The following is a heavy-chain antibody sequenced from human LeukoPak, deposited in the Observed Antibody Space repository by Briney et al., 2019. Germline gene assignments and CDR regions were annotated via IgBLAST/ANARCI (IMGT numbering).Heavy chain of an antibody. J-gene: IGHJ6*03. CDR1: GGSISSGSYY. D-gene: IGHD5-12*01. CDR3: ARGGGGIVWLRFRSYYYMDV. CDR2: IYTSGTT. V-gene: IGHV4-61*02. Sequence: PSQTLSLTCTVSGGSISSGSYYWSWIRQPAGKGLEWIGRIYTSGTTNYNPSLKSRVTISVDTSKNQFSLKLSSVTAADTAVYYCARGGGGIVWLRFRSYYYMDVWGKGTTVTISS.